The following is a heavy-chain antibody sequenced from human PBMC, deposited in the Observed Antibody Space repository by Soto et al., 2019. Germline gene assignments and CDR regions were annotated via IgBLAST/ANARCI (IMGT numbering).Heavy chain of an antibody. CDR3: ARGPTGWFGYDY. CDR2: INSGANTT. V-gene: IGHV3-74*01. J-gene: IGHJ4*02. Sequence: EVQLVESGGGLVQPGGSLRLSCAASGFTFSSSWMHWVRQAPGKGLVWVSRINSGANTTNYADSVKGRFTISRDNARNTLYLQMDSLTADDTAVYYCARGPTGWFGYDYWGQGTLVTVSS. D-gene: IGHD3-10*01. CDR1: GFTFSSSW.